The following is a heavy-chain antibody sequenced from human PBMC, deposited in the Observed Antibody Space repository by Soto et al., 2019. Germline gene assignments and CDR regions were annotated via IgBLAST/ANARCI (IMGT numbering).Heavy chain of an antibody. CDR2: ISGSGGST. D-gene: IGHD2-15*01. V-gene: IGHV3-23*01. J-gene: IGHJ4*02. Sequence: GESLKISCAASGFTFSSYAMSWVRQAPGKGLEWVSAISGSGGSTYYADSVKGRFTISRDNSKNTLYLQMNSLRAEDTAVYYCAKVLGDSGGSCENWGQGTLVTVSS. CDR3: AKVLGDSGGSCEN. CDR1: GFTFSSYA.